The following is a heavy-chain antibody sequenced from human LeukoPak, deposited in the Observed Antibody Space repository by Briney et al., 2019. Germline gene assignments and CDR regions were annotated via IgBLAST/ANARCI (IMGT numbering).Heavy chain of an antibody. Sequence: GGSLRLSCAASGFTFSNAWLSWVRQAPGKGLEWVGRIKSKTNGGTTDYATLVKGRFTISRDDSKNTLYLQMNSLKTEDTAVYFCTTGSFSWFSLGYWGQGTLVTVSS. J-gene: IGHJ4*02. D-gene: IGHD3-10*01. V-gene: IGHV3-15*01. CDR1: GFTFSNAW. CDR2: IKSKTNGGTT. CDR3: TTGSFSWFSLGY.